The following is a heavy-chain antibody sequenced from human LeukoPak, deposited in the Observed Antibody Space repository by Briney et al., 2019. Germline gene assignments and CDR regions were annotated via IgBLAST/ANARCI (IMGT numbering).Heavy chain of an antibody. J-gene: IGHJ6*02. Sequence: SQTLSLTCAISGDSVSRTNIAWNWIRQSPSRGLEWLGRTYYRSKWYNDYAVSVKSRITINPDTSKNQFSLQLNSVAPEDTAVYYCARDSGGAYSSSPMDVWGQGTTVTVSS. CDR3: ARDSGGAYSSSPMDV. D-gene: IGHD6-13*01. CDR2: TYYRSKWYN. V-gene: IGHV6-1*01. CDR1: GDSVSRTNIA.